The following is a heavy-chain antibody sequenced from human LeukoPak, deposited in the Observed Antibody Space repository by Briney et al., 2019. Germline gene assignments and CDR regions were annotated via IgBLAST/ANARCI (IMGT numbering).Heavy chain of an antibody. CDR2: ISSNGGST. D-gene: IGHD1-26*01. J-gene: IGHJ4*02. CDR1: GFTFSSYA. Sequence: GGSLRLSCAASGFTFSSYAMHWVRQAPGKGLEYVSAISSNGGSTYYANSVKGRFTISRDNSKNTLYLQMGSLRAEDMAVYYCARDQWELREMKWGYFDYWGQGTLVTVPS. CDR3: ARDQWELREMKWGYFDY. V-gene: IGHV3-64*01.